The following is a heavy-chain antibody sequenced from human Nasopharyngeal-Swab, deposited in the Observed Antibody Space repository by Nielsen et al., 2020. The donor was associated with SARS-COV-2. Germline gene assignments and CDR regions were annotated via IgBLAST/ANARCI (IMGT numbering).Heavy chain of an antibody. D-gene: IGHD6-19*01. CDR3: AREGHSSGWYTPFDP. CDR1: GFTFSSYA. CDR2: ISYDGSNK. V-gene: IGHV3-30-3*01. Sequence: GESLKISCAASGFTFSSYAMHWVRQAPGKGLEWGAVISYDGSNKYYADSVMGLFTISRDNSKNTLYLQMNSLRAEDTAVYYCAREGHSSGWYTPFDPWGQGTLVTVSS. J-gene: IGHJ5*02.